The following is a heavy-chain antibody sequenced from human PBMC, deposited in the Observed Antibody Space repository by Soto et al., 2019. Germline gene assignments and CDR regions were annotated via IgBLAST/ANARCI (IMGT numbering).Heavy chain of an antibody. CDR2: INGASGDT. CDR3: ARDLGTEIVATVAGY. V-gene: IGHV1-3*01. J-gene: IGHJ4*01. Sequence: ASGKVSCKASGYTFTSYLMHWLRQAPGQRLEWMGWINGASGDTKYSQEFQGRVTITRDTSASTAHMEVSSLTSEDTAVYYCARDLGTEIVATVAGYWGHGTLVTVS. D-gene: IGHD5-12*01. CDR1: GYTFTSYL.